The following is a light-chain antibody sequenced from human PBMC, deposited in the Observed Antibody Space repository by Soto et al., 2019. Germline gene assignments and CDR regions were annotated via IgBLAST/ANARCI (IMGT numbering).Light chain of an antibody. CDR1: QSVSSN. V-gene: IGKV3-20*01. CDR3: QQYGSSPQT. CDR2: GAS. J-gene: IGKJ1*01. Sequence: EIVLTQSPATLSLSPGERATLSCMASQSVSSNLAWYQQKPGQAPGLLIYGASSRATGIPDRFSGSGSGTDFTLTISRLEPEDFAVYYCQQYGSSPQTFGQGTKVDI.